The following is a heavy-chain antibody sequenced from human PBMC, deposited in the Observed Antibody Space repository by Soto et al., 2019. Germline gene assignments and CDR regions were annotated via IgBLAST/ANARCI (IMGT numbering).Heavy chain of an antibody. D-gene: IGHD3-22*01. V-gene: IGHV4-4*07. CDR3: ARDXPYYYDSSGYGYYGMDV. Sequence: PSETLSLTCTVSGGSISSYYWSWIRQPAGKGLEWIGRIYTSGSTNYNPSLKSRVTMSVDTSKNQFSLKLSSVTAADTAVYYCARDXPYYYDSSGYGYYGMDVWGQGTTVTVSS. J-gene: IGHJ6*02. CDR1: GGSISSYY. CDR2: IYTSGST.